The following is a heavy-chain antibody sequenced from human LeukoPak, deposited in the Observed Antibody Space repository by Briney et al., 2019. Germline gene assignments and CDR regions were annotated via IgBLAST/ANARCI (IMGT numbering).Heavy chain of an antibody. CDR2: INNDGTAT. V-gene: IGHV3-74*01. D-gene: IGHD5-18*01. Sequence: GGSLRLSCAASGFTFSAYWMHWVRQVPGKGLVWVSRINNDGTATFFADSVKGRFTISRDNAKNSLYLQMNSLRAEDTAVYYCASPQGWNSYGYYYWGQGILVTVSS. CDR3: ASPQGWNSYGYYY. CDR1: GFTFSAYW. J-gene: IGHJ4*02.